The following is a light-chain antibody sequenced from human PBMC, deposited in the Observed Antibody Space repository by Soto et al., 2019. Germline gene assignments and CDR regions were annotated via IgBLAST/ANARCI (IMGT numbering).Light chain of an antibody. CDR3: QQYDNYLT. V-gene: IGKV1-5*03. CDR2: KAS. CDR1: QSISVW. Sequence: IPMTQRASSLSASSRYRITITCRASQSISVWLAWYQQKAGKAPNLLIYKASRLESGVPSRFSGSGSGTEFTLTISRLQTDDFATYYCQQYDNYLTFGRGTKVDI. J-gene: IGKJ1*01.